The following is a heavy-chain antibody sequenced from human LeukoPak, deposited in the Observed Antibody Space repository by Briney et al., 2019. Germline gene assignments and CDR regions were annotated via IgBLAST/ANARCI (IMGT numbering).Heavy chain of an antibody. CDR1: GFTFSSYG. J-gene: IGHJ4*02. Sequence: PGRSLRLSCAASGFTFSSYGMHWVRQAPGKGLEWVAVISYDGSNKYYADSVKGRFTISRDNSKNTLYLQMNSLRAEDTAVYYCAKASKYFDWSNYDYWGQGTLVTVSS. D-gene: IGHD3-9*01. V-gene: IGHV3-30*18. CDR3: AKASKYFDWSNYDY. CDR2: ISYDGSNK.